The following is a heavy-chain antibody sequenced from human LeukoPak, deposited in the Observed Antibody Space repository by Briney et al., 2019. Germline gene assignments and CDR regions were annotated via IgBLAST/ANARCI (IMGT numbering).Heavy chain of an antibody. CDR2: IYYSGST. V-gene: IGHV4-59*12. D-gene: IGHD2-2*01. Sequence: PSETLSLTCTVSGGSISSYYWSWIRQPPGKGLEWIGYIYYSGSTNYNPSLKSRVTISVDTSKNQFSLKLSSVTAADTAVYYCARRFPYQCSSTSCSPFDYWGQGTLVTVSS. CDR3: ARRFPYQCSSTSCSPFDY. J-gene: IGHJ4*02. CDR1: GGSISSYY.